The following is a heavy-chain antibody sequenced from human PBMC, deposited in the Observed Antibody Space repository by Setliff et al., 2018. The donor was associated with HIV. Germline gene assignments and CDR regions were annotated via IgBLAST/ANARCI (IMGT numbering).Heavy chain of an antibody. CDR1: GGSFSGYY. CDR3: ARDLRGDSVPATAAKSFDI. D-gene: IGHD2-21*02. CDR2: INDSGST. Sequence: PSETRSLTCAVDGGSFSGYYWSWIRRPPGKGLEWIGEINDSGSTNNNPSLKSRVAMSVDTSKNQFSLKLSSVTAADTAVYYCARDLRGDSVPATAAKSFDIWGQGTLVTVSS. V-gene: IGHV4-34*01. J-gene: IGHJ3*02.